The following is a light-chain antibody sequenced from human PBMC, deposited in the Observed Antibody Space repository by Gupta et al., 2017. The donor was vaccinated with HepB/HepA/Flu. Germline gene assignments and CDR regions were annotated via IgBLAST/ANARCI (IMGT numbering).Light chain of an antibody. CDR3: QQEDICPWT. Sequence: DIQMTQSPSTLSASVGDRVTITCRARQTIKSWLAWYVQKPGKAPQVLIYKASNLETGVPSRFSGSGSGTEFILTISSLQPDDFATYYCQQEDICPWTFGQGTKIEIK. CDR1: QTIKSW. J-gene: IGKJ1*01. CDR2: KAS. V-gene: IGKV1-5*03.